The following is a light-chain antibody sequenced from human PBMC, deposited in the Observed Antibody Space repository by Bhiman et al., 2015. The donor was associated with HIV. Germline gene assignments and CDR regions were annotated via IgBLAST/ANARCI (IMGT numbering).Light chain of an antibody. CDR1: SSDVGGYKY. J-gene: IGLJ3*02. Sequence: QSALTQPASVSGSPGQSITISCTGTSSDVGGYKYVSWYQQHPGKAPKLVLYDVSERPSGVSDRFSGSKSGNTASLTISGLQAADEADYYCSSYTTNSTPVFGGGTKLSVL. CDR3: SSYTTNSTPV. CDR2: DVS. V-gene: IGLV2-14*03.